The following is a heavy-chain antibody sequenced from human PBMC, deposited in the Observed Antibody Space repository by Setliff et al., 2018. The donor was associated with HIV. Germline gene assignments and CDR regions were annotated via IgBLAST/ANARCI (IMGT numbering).Heavy chain of an antibody. J-gene: IGHJ2*01. CDR1: GGSISSYY. D-gene: IGHD1-26*01. CDR2: IFNTGST. CDR3: ATLSLIGRYFDF. Sequence: SETLSLTCTVSGGSISSYYWGLIRQPPGKGLEWIGTIFNTGSTYYRSSLESRVTISLDTSKNQFSLNLVSVTAADTAIYYCATLSLIGRYFDFWGRGTLVTVSS. V-gene: IGHV4-39*01.